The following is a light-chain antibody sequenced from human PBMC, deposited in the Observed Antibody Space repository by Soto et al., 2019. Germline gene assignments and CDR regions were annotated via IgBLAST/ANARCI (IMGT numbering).Light chain of an antibody. CDR3: QHYDSLPLT. CDR1: QDISNY. J-gene: IGKJ4*01. CDR2: GAA. V-gene: IGKV1-33*01. Sequence: DIQMTQSPSSLSASVGDRITITCQASQDISNYSNWYQQKPGKAPKLLIYGAANLETGVPSRFSGSGSGTDFTYSISSLQPEDTATYSCQHYDSLPLTFGGGTEVEVK.